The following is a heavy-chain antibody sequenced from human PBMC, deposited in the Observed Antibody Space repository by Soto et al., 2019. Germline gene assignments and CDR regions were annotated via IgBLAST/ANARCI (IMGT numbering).Heavy chain of an antibody. D-gene: IGHD3-22*01. CDR2: VYYSGTT. V-gene: IGHV4-30-4*01. Sequence: PSETLSLTCTGSGASINDNYSYWSWIRQAPGKGLEWIGYVYYSGTTDYLPSLKSRLSMSIGKSRNQFTLRLNPVTAADTATSDCARMWYFYDTCFFDLCGRCTLVTFSS. CDR1: GASINDNYSY. CDR3: ARMWYFYDTCFFDL. J-gene: IGHJ2*01.